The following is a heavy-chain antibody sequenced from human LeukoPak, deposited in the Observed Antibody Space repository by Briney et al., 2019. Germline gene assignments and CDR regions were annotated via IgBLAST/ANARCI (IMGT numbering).Heavy chain of an antibody. CDR3: ARDSSEEWGEISDAFDI. J-gene: IGHJ3*02. CDR2: ISSSGSTI. Sequence: GGSLRLSCAASGFTFSSYEMNWVRQAPGKGLEWVSYISSSGSTIYYADSVKGRFTISRDNAKNTLNLQMNSLRAEDTAVYYCARDSSEEWGEISDAFDIWGQGTMVTVSS. CDR1: GFTFSSYE. V-gene: IGHV3-48*03. D-gene: IGHD3-16*01.